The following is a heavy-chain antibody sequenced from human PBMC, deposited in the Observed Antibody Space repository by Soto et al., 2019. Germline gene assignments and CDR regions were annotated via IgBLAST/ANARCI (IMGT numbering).Heavy chain of an antibody. Sequence: ASVKVSCKASGYTFTGYYMHWVRQAPGQGLEWMGWINPNSGGTNYAQKFQGRVTMTRDTSISTAYMELSRLRSDDTAVYYCARADDSSGSQTDWGQGTLVTVSS. J-gene: IGHJ4*02. CDR1: GYTFTGYY. CDR3: ARADDSSGSQTD. CDR2: INPNSGGT. D-gene: IGHD3-22*01. V-gene: IGHV1-2*02.